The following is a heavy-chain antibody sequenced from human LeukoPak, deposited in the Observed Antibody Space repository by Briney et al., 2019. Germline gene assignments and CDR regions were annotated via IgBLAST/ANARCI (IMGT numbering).Heavy chain of an antibody. CDR1: GFTFRSYA. CDR3: AKSGYSTKGDFDY. D-gene: IGHD6-13*01. J-gene: IGHJ4*02. Sequence: GGSLRLSCAVSGFTFRSYAMSWVRQAPGKGLEWVSAISGSGGSTYYADSVKGRFTISRDNSKNMLYVQMNSLRAEDTAVYYCAKSGYSTKGDFDYWGQGTLVTVSS. V-gene: IGHV3-23*01. CDR2: ISGSGGST.